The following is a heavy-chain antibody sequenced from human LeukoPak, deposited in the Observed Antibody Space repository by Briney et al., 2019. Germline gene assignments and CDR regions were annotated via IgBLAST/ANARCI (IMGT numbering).Heavy chain of an antibody. Sequence: SETLSLTCIVSGGSISSSTYYWGWIRQPPGKGLEWIRSTYYSGTTYYNPSLKSRVTIFIDTSKNHFSLKLRSVTAADTAVYYCARLICSSSTCYRYYFDLWGQGILVTVSS. CDR1: GGSISSSTYY. CDR2: TYYSGTT. V-gene: IGHV4-39*02. J-gene: IGHJ4*02. CDR3: ARLICSSSTCYRYYFDL. D-gene: IGHD2-2*01.